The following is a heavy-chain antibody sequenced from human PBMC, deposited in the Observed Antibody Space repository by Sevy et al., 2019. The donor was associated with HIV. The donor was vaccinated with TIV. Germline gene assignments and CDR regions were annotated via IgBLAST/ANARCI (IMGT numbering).Heavy chain of an antibody. J-gene: IGHJ3*02. Sequence: GGSLRLSCAASGFTFSNVWMIWVRQAPGKGLEWVGRIKSKTDGGTTDYAAPVKGRFSISRDDSKNTLYLEMNSLKTEDTAVYYCTTDHPRDGEDAFDMWGQWTKVTVSS. CDR1: GFTFSNVW. CDR3: TTDHPRDGEDAFDM. V-gene: IGHV3-15*01. CDR2: IKSKTDGGTT.